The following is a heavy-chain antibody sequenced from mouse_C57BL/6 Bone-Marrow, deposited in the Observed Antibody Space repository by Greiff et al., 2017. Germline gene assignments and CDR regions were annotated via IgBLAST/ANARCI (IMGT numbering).Heavy chain of an antibody. CDR2: IYPSDGET. Sequence: QVQLQQPGAELMRPGSSVKLSCKASGYTFTSYWMDWVKQRPGQGLEWIGNIYPSDGETHYNQKFKDKATLTVDKSSSTAYMQLSRLTSEDSAVYYCARHSGSYFDDWGQGTTLTVSS. V-gene: IGHV1-61*01. D-gene: IGHD4-1*01. CDR1: GYTFTSYW. CDR3: ARHSGSYFDD. J-gene: IGHJ2*01.